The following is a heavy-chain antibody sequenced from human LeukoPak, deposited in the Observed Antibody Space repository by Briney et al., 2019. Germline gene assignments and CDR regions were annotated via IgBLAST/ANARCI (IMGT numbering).Heavy chain of an antibody. CDR3: AKELGDWSALQIDC. Sequence: GGSLRLSCEASGFTYRNYAMNWVRQAPGKGLEWVSAITGSGGYTYYADSVKGRFTISRDNSKDKLYLHMSSRRAEDTAIYCCAKELGDWSALQIDCWGQGALVAVSS. J-gene: IGHJ4*02. V-gene: IGHV3-23*01. D-gene: IGHD3/OR15-3a*01. CDR2: ITGSGGYT. CDR1: GFTYRNYA.